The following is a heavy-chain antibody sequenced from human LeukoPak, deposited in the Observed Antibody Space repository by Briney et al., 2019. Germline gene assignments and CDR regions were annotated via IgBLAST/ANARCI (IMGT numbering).Heavy chain of an antibody. J-gene: IGHJ4*02. V-gene: IGHV3-23*01. Sequence: GGSLRLSCAASGFTFSSYAMSWVRHAPGKGLEWVSAISGSGGSTYYADSVKGRFTISRDNSKNTLYLQMNSLRAEDTAVYYCAKSPVGGSYYDYWGQGTLVTVSS. CDR2: ISGSGGST. CDR3: AKSPVGGSYYDY. CDR1: GFTFSSYA. D-gene: IGHD3-16*01.